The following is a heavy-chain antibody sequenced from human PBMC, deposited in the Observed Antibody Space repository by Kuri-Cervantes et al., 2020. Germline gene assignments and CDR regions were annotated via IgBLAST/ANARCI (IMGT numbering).Heavy chain of an antibody. D-gene: IGHD3-10*01. CDR2: INHSGST. J-gene: IGHJ6*03. Sequence: SETLSLTCAVYGGSFSGYYWSWIRQPPGKGLEWIVEINHSGSTNYNQSLKSRVTISVDTSKNQFSLKLSSVTAADTAVYYFARGPPGRMVQGVIITTPYYYYYYMDVWGKGTTVTVSS. CDR3: ARGPPGRMVQGVIITTPYYYYYYMDV. V-gene: IGHV4-34*01. CDR1: GGSFSGYY.